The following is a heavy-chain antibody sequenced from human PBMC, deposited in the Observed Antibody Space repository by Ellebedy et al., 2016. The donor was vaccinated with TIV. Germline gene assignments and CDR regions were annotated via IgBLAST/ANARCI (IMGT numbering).Heavy chain of an antibody. J-gene: IGHJ1*01. Sequence: AASVKVSCKASGYSFMDYYIHWLRQGPGQGLEWMGRIDPDTGHTKFAQRFEGWVTLTTDTSITTAYIELSRLTFDDTALYFFACLGSYSSVESFPHWGQGTPVTVSS. V-gene: IGHV1-2*04. CDR1: GYSFMDYY. CDR2: IDPDTGHT. CDR3: ACLGSYSSVESFPH. D-gene: IGHD3-16*01.